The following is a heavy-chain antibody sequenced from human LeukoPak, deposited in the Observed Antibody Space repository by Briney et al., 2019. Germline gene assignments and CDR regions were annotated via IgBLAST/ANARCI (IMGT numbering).Heavy chain of an antibody. D-gene: IGHD1-26*01. V-gene: IGHV3-30-3*01. Sequence: GGSLRLSCAASGFTFSSYAMHWVRQAPGKGLEWVAVISYDGSNKYYADSVKGRFTISRDNSKNTLYLQMNSLRAEDTAVYYCARASVGYYYYGMGVWGQGTTVTVS. CDR1: GFTFSSYA. CDR3: ARASVGYYYYGMGV. J-gene: IGHJ6*02. CDR2: ISYDGSNK.